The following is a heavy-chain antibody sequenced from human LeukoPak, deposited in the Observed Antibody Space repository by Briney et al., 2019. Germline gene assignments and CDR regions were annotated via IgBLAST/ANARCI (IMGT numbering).Heavy chain of an antibody. CDR1: GFTVSSNY. D-gene: IGHD4-17*01. CDR2: IKQDGSEK. CDR3: AREDGDLGTSFDY. Sequence: GGSLRLSCAASGFTVSSNYMSWVRQAPGKGLEWVANIKQDGSEKYYVDSVKGRFTISRDNAKNSLYLQMNSLRAEDTAVYYCAREDGDLGTSFDYWGQGTLVTVSS. V-gene: IGHV3-7*01. J-gene: IGHJ4*02.